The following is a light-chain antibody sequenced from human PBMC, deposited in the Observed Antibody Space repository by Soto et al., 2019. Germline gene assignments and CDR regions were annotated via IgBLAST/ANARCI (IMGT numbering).Light chain of an antibody. CDR3: HQYNTYSWT. CDR2: KAS. Sequence: DIQMTQFPSTLSASVGDRVTITCRASQSISNRLAWFQQKSGEAPNLLIHKASSLESGVPSRFSGSGSGTEFTLTISSLQPDDFATYYCHQYNTYSWTFGQGTKVDIK. J-gene: IGKJ1*01. V-gene: IGKV1-5*03. CDR1: QSISNR.